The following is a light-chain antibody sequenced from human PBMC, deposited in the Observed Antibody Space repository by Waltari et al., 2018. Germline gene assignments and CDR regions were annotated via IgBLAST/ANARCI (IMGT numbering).Light chain of an antibody. J-gene: IGLJ2*01. CDR2: DVS. CDR1: SSDVGAYDY. V-gene: IGLV2-14*03. CDR3: SSYTSSNTLVV. Sequence: SPGQSITISCTGTSSDVGAYDYVSWHQQHPGKAPKLMIYDVSNRPSGVSNRFSGSKSGNTASLTISGLRAEDEADYYCSSYTSSNTLVVFGEGTKLTVL.